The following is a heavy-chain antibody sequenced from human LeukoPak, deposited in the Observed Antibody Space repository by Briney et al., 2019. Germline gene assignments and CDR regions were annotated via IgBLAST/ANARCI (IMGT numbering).Heavy chain of an antibody. CDR1: GYAFSSYG. CDR3: ARGAPRGVWNFYFDY. Sequence: ASVKVSCKASGYAFSSYGIGWVRQAPGQGLEWMGWVGPYNRKTNYSQKFQGRVTMTTDTSTNTAYLELRTLRSDDTAEYYCARGAPRGVWNFYFDYWGQGTLVTVSS. CDR2: VGPYNRKT. D-gene: IGHD1-7*01. V-gene: IGHV1-18*01. J-gene: IGHJ4*02.